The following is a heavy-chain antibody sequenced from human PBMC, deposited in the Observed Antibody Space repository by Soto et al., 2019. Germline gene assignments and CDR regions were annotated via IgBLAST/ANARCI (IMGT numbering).Heavy chain of an antibody. CDR1: GTTISSGDHY. CDR3: ARVYGRGDYFDF. V-gene: IGHV4-30-4*01. J-gene: IGHJ4*02. CDR2: MYYTGKT. D-gene: IGHD1-26*01. Sequence: QVQLQESGPGLVKPSQTLSLTCTVSGTTISSGDHYWSGIRQAPGKGLERIGYMYYTGKTYYNTSPQSRVTLSVDTSKNPFSLKMTSVTAADTAMYFCARVYGRGDYFDFWGRGTLVSVSS.